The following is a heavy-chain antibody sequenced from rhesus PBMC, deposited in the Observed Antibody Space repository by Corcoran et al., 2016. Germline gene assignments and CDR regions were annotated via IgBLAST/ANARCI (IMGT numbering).Heavy chain of an antibody. D-gene: IGHD3-9*01. V-gene: IGHV4-65*01. Sequence: QVQLQESGPGLVKPSETLSLTCAVSGGSVSSSNWWSWIRQPPGKGLEWIGDISGSSGSTYYNPSLKRRVTISTDTSKNQFSLKLSSVTAADTAVYYCARDTGNDAFDFWGQGLRVTVSS. J-gene: IGHJ3*01. CDR3: ARDTGNDAFDF. CDR2: ISGSSGST. CDR1: GGSVSSSNW.